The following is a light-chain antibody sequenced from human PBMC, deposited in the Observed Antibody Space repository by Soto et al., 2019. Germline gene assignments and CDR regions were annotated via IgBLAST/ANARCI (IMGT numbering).Light chain of an antibody. V-gene: IGKV3-11*01. Sequence: EIVLTQSPATLSLSPGERATLSCRASQSVARYLAWYQLKPGQAPRLLIYDASNRATGIPARFSGSGSGTDFTLTISSLEPEDFAIYYCQQRAKWLTFGGGTKVELK. CDR1: QSVARY. J-gene: IGKJ4*01. CDR2: DAS. CDR3: QQRAKWLT.